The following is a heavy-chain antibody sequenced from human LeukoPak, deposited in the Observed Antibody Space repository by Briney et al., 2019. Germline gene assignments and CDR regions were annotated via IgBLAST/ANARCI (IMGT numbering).Heavy chain of an antibody. CDR2: IIPILGIA. J-gene: IGHJ4*02. Sequence: SVKVSCKASGGTSSSYAISWVRQAPRQGLEWMGRIIPILGIANYAQKFQGRVTITADKSTSTAYMELSSLRSEDTAVYYCAAGSCTNGVCPHDYWGQGTLVTVSS. D-gene: IGHD2-8*01. CDR1: GGTSSSYA. CDR3: AAGSCTNGVCPHDY. V-gene: IGHV1-69*04.